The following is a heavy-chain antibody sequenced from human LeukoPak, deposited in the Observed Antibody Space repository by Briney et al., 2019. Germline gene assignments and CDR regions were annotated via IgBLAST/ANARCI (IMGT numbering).Heavy chain of an antibody. D-gene: IGHD6-19*01. V-gene: IGHV1-18*01. CDR1: GYTFTSYG. CDR3: ARDRESSGWYGGTAFDI. CDR2: ISAYNGNT. Sequence: PWASVKVFCKASGYTFTSYGISWVRQAPGQGLEWMGWISAYNGNTNYAQKLQGRVTMTTDTSTSTAYMELRSLRSDDTAVYYCARDRESSGWYGGTAFDIWGQGTMVTVSS. J-gene: IGHJ3*02.